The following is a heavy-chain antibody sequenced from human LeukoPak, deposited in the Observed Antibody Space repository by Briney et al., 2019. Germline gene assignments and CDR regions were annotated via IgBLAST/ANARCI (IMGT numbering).Heavy chain of an antibody. CDR1: GFTFSSYD. CDR2: IGTAGDT. J-gene: IGHJ5*02. D-gene: IGHD3-10*01. Sequence: PGGSLRLSCAASGFTFSSYDMHWVRQATGKGLEWVSAIGTAGDTYYPGSVKGRFTISRENAKNSLYLQMNSLRAGDTAVYYCARSRYGSGSRWFGWFDPWGQGTLVTVSS. CDR3: ARSRYGSGSRWFGWFDP. V-gene: IGHV3-13*01.